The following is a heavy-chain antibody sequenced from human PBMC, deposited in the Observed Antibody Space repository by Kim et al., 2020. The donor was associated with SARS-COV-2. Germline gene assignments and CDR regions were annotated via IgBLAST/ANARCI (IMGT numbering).Heavy chain of an antibody. CDR1: GFTFSSYA. V-gene: IGHV3-23*01. J-gene: IGHJ6*02. CDR3: AKEMILLVTDYLPNSYGMDV. CDR2: ISGSGGST. D-gene: IGHD3-22*01. Sequence: GGSLRLSCAASGFTFSSYAMSWVRQAPGKGLEWVSAISGSGGSTYYADSVKGRFTISRDNSKNTLYLQMNSLRAEDTAVYYCAKEMILLVTDYLPNSYGMDVWGQGTTVTVSS.